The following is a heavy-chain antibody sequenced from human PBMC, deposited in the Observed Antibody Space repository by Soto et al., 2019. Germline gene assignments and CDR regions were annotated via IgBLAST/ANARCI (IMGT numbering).Heavy chain of an antibody. CDR2: SRSKGQRYTT. Sequence: EVQVVESGGGLVQPGGSLRLSCAASGFILSDHNMDWVRQAPGKGLEWVGRSRSKGQRYTTEYYASVKGRFTFSRDESKKSLDLQMNSLKTEDTAVYYCAADLGGTGSYWGQGTMVTVSS. CDR3: AADLGGTGSY. D-gene: IGHD1-1*01. J-gene: IGHJ4*02. CDR1: GFILSDHN. V-gene: IGHV3-72*01.